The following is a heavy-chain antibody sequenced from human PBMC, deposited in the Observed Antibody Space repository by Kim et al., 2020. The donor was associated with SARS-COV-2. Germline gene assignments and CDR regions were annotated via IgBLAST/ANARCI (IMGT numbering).Heavy chain of an antibody. J-gene: IGHJ3*02. D-gene: IGHD3-3*01. CDR1: GGTFSSYA. CDR2: IIPILDIA. V-gene: IGHV1-69*04. Sequence: SVKVSCKASGGTFSSYAISWVRQAPGQGLEWMGRIIPILDIANYAQKFQGRVTITADKSTSTAYMELSSLRSDDTAVYYCARDKAPRGPFGVVTHDAFDIWGQGTKVTVSS. CDR3: ARDKAPRGPFGVVTHDAFDI.